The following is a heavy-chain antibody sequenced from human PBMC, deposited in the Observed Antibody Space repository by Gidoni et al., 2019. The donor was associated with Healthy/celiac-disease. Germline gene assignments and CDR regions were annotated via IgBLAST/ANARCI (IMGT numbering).Heavy chain of an antibody. V-gene: IGHV3-21*01. CDR3: AREPKAGLGYGSGSYPDY. CDR2: ISSSSSYI. Sequence: EVQLVESGGGLVKPGGSLRLSCAAYGFTFSSYSMNWVRQAPGKGLGWVSSISSSSSYIYYADSVKGRFTISRDNAKNSLYLQMNSLRSEDTAVYYCAREPKAGLGYGSGSYPDYWGQGTLVTVSS. D-gene: IGHD3-10*01. CDR1: GFTFSSYS. J-gene: IGHJ4*02.